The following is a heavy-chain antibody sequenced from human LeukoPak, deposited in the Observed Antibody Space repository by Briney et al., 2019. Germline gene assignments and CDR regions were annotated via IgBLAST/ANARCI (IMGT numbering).Heavy chain of an antibody. CDR3: AKASSGSSSRPVDY. V-gene: IGHV3-43*02. D-gene: IGHD3-10*01. CDR2: ISGDGGSA. J-gene: IGHJ4*02. CDR1: GFTYHDYA. Sequence: GGSLRHSCVASGFTYHDYAMYWVRQVPGKGLEWVSLISGDGGSASYAGSVKGRFTISRDNSKNSLYLQMNSLRTEDTAFYYCAKASSGSSSRPVDYWGQGTLVTVSS.